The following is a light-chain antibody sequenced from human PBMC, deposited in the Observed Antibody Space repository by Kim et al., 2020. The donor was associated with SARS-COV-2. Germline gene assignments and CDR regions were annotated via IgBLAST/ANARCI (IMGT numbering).Light chain of an antibody. CDR3: NSHAGSNNVL. J-gene: IGLJ2*01. V-gene: IGLV2-8*01. Sequence: GQSVTISCTGTSSDVGASNFVSWYQQHPGKAPNLMIYEVSKRPSGVPDRFSGSKSGNTASLTVSGLQAEDEADYYCNSHAGSNNVLFGGGTKLTVL. CDR1: SSDVGASNF. CDR2: EVS.